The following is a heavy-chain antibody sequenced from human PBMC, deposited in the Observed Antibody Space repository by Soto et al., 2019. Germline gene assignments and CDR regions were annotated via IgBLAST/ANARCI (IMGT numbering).Heavy chain of an antibody. Sequence: PGDSLKISCKGSGYTITSYWIAWVRQMPGKGLVWMGIVYPGDSDTRYSPSFQGQVSISADKSISTAYLQWSSLKASDTAMYYCARQDGSALYYFDYWGQGTLVTVSS. CDR3: ARQDGSALYYFDY. D-gene: IGHD6-19*01. CDR1: GYTITSYW. CDR2: VYPGDSDT. J-gene: IGHJ4*02. V-gene: IGHV5-51*01.